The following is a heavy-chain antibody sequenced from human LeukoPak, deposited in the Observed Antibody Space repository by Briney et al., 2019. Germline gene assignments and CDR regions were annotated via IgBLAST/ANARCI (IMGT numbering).Heavy chain of an antibody. V-gene: IGHV3-23*01. J-gene: IGHJ4*02. Sequence: GGSLRLPCAASGFTFSSYAMSWVRQAPGKGLEWVSGISGSGGSTYYADSVKGRFTISRDNSKNTLSLQMNSLRAEDTAVYYCAKDEYSSGYIRGFDYWGQGTLVTVSS. CDR3: AKDEYSSGYIRGFDY. CDR2: ISGSGGST. D-gene: IGHD5-18*01. CDR1: GFTFSSYA.